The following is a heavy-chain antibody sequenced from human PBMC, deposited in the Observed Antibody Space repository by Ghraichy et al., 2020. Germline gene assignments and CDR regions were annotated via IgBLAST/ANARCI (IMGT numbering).Heavy chain of an antibody. CDR2: ISAYNGNT. J-gene: IGHJ4*02. Sequence: ASVKVSCKASGYTFTSYGISWVRQAPGQGLEWMGWISAYNGNTNYAQKLQGRVTMTTDTSTSTAYMELRSLRSDDTAVYYCARPSDNWNYVGFDYWGQGTLVTVSS. CDR1: GYTFTSYG. D-gene: IGHD1-7*01. CDR3: ARPSDNWNYVGFDY. V-gene: IGHV1-18*01.